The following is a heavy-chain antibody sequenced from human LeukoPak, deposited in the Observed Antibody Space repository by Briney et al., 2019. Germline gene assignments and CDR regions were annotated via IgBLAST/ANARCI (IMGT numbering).Heavy chain of an antibody. CDR1: GFTFSRYG. CDR2: ISGSGGST. Sequence: GRSLRLSCVASGFTFSRYGMHWVRQAPGKGLEWVSAISGSGGSTYYADSVKGRFTISRDNSKNTLYLQMNSLRAEDTAVYYCAKYVPGWVAVAGTYFDYWGQGTLVTVSS. J-gene: IGHJ4*02. V-gene: IGHV3-23*01. D-gene: IGHD6-19*01. CDR3: AKYVPGWVAVAGTYFDY.